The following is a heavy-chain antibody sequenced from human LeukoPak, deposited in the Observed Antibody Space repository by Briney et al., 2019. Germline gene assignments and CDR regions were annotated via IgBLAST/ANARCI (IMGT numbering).Heavy chain of an antibody. CDR3: ATSDDSPGTY. Sequence: GGSLRLSCAASGFIFSRYWMSWVRQAPGKGLEWVANINEDGSGNYYVDSVKGRFTISRDNAKNSLFLQMNSLRVEDTAVYYCATSDDSPGTYWGQGTLVTVSS. D-gene: IGHD4-11*01. V-gene: IGHV3-7*01. CDR1: GFIFSRYW. CDR2: INEDGSGN. J-gene: IGHJ4*02.